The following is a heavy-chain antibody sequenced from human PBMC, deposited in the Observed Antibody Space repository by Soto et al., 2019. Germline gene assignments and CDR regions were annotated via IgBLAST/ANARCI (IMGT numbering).Heavy chain of an antibody. CDR2: MFYSGLT. V-gene: IGHV4-39*01. J-gene: IGHJ6*02. Sequence: PSETLSLTCSVSGYSVTSSDYYWAWIRQPPGKGLEWIGSMFYSGLTYYNPSLKSRVTLSVDTSKNQLSMRLNSVTAADTAVYYCAPLSVSLSGPYGIDVWGQGTTVTVSS. CDR1: GYSVTSSDYY. CDR3: APLSVSLSGPYGIDV. D-gene: IGHD2-15*01.